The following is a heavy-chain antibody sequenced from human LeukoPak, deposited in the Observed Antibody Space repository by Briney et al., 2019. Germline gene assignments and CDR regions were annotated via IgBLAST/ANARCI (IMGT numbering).Heavy chain of an antibody. D-gene: IGHD6-19*01. CDR1: GFTFDDYA. CDR2: ISWNSGSI. J-gene: IGHJ4*02. Sequence: GGSLRLSCAASGFTFDDYAIHWVRQAPGKGLEWVSGISWNSGSIGYADSVKGRFTISRDNAKNSLYLQMNSLRAEDTALYYCAKDSSLYYSSGCFDYWGQGTLVTVSS. CDR3: AKDSSLYYSSGCFDY. V-gene: IGHV3-9*01.